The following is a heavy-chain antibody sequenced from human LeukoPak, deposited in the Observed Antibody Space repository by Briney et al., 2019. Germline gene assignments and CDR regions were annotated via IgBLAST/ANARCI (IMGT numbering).Heavy chain of an antibody. V-gene: IGHV3-43D*03. D-gene: IGHD3-10*01. CDR1: GFTFDDYA. J-gene: IGHJ6*03. CDR2: ISWDGGST. Sequence: GGSLRLSCAASGFTFDDYAMHWVRQAPGKGLEWVSLISWDGGSTYYADSVKGRFTISRDNSKNSLYLQMNSLRAEDTALYYCAKASWFGEKGYYYYMDVWGKGTTVTVSS. CDR3: AKASWFGEKGYYYYMDV.